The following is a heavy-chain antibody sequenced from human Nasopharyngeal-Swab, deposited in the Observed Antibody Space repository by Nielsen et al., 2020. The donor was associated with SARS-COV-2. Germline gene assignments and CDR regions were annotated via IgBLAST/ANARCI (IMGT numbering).Heavy chain of an antibody. CDR1: GFTFSDYY. CDR2: ISSSASTK. J-gene: IGHJ6*02. CDR3: ARGCVLTGPSCYYYGMDV. V-gene: IGHV3-11*04. Sequence: GESLKISCAASGFTFSDYYMSWIRQAPGKGLEWVSQISSSASTKKYADSVKGRFTISRDNAKNSLYLQMNSLRAEDTAVYYCARGCVLTGPSCYYYGMDVWGQGTTVTVSS. D-gene: IGHD3-9*01.